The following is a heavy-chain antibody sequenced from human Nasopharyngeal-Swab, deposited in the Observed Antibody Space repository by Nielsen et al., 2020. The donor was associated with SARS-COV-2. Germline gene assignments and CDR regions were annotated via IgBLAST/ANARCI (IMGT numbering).Heavy chain of an antibody. D-gene: IGHD2-15*01. Sequence: SGPTLVTPTQTLTLTCTFSGFSLSTSGMCVSWIRQPPGKALEWLARIDWDDDKYYSTSLKTRLTISKDTTKNQVVLTMTNMDPVDTATYYCARMPAAVAAIDYWGQGTLVTVSS. V-gene: IGHV2-70*11. CDR1: GFSLSTSGMC. J-gene: IGHJ4*02. CDR3: ARMPAAVAAIDY. CDR2: IDWDDDK.